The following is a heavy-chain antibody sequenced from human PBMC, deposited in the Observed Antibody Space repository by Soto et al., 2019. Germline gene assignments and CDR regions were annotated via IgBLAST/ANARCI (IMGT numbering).Heavy chain of an antibody. V-gene: IGHV3-33*01. CDR3: ARSYPAAPEYYYDSSGYSGRSYYYYCMDV. Sequence: QLQLVESGGGVVQPGRSLRLSCAASGFSFSSYGMHWVRQAPGKGLEWVAVVWYDGRNKYYADAVKCRFTVSRDNSKNTQHLQKNSLQPDDRAVYYCARSYPAAPEYYYDSSGYSGRSYYYYCMDVWGKGTTGTVSS. CDR1: GFSFSSYG. D-gene: IGHD3-22*01. CDR2: VWYDGRNK. J-gene: IGHJ6*04.